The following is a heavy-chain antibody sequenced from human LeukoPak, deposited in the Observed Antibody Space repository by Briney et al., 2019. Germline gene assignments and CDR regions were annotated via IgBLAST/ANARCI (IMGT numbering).Heavy chain of an antibody. Sequence: PSETLSLTCTVSGYSISSGYYWGRIRQPPGKGLEWIGSIYHSGSTYYNPSLKSRVTISVDTSKNQFSLKLSSVTAADTAVYYCARGAVRGNSGFDPWGQGTLVTVSS. J-gene: IGHJ5*02. CDR1: GYSISSGYY. V-gene: IGHV4-38-2*02. CDR2: IYHSGST. CDR3: ARGAVRGNSGFDP. D-gene: IGHD3-10*01.